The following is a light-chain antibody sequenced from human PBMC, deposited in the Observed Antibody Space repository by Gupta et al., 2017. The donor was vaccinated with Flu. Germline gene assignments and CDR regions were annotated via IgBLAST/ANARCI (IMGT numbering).Light chain of an antibody. Sequence: EIVMTQSPATLSVSPGERATLSCRASQSVSSNLAWYQQKPGQAPRLLLYGASTRATGIPARFSGSGSGTEFTLTISSLQSEDFAVYYCQQYKNGPWTFGQGTKVEIK. CDR3: QQYKNGPWT. J-gene: IGKJ1*01. V-gene: IGKV3-15*01. CDR1: QSVSSN. CDR2: GAS.